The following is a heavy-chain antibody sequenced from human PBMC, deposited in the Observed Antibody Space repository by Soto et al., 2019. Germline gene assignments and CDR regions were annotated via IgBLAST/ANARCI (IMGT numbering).Heavy chain of an antibody. V-gene: IGHV1-69*12. CDR1: GGTFSSYA. CDR2: IIPIFGTA. Sequence: QVQLVQSGAEVKKPGSSVKVSCKASGGTFSSYAISWVRQALGQGLEWMGGIIPIFGTANYAQKFQGRVTITADESTSTPYMELSSLRYEDTAVYYCARYSYGYSYFDYWGQGTLVTVSS. CDR3: ARYSYGYSYFDY. D-gene: IGHD5-18*01. J-gene: IGHJ4*02.